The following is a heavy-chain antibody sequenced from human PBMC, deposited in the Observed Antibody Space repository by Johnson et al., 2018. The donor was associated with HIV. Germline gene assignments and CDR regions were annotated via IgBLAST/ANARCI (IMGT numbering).Heavy chain of an antibody. V-gene: IGHV3-30*02. CDR1: GFTFSSYG. CDR2: IRYDGSNK. CDR3: AKDPTYDSRGYYGDAVDI. D-gene: IGHD3-22*01. Sequence: QMLLVESGGGVVQPGGSLRLSCAASGFTFSSYGMHWVRQAPGKGLEWVAFIRYDGSNKYYADSVKGRFTISRDNSKNTLYLQMNSLRAEDTAVYYCAKDPTYDSRGYYGDAVDIWGQGTMVTVSS. J-gene: IGHJ3*02.